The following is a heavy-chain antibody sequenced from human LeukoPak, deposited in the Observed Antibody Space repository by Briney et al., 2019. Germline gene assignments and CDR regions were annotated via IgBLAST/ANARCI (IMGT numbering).Heavy chain of an antibody. Sequence: SVKVSCKASGGTFSSYAISWVRQAPGQGREWMGGIIPIFGTANYAQKFQGRVTITADESTSTAYMELSSLRSEDTAVYYCARSGDCSGGSCYSAEYFQHWGQGTLVTVSS. CDR3: ARSGDCSGGSCYSAEYFQH. CDR1: GGTFSSYA. D-gene: IGHD2-15*01. J-gene: IGHJ1*01. V-gene: IGHV1-69*13. CDR2: IIPIFGTA.